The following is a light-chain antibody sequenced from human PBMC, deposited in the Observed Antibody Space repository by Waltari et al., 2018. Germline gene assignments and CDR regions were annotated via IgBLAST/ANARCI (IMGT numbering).Light chain of an antibody. CDR3: QVWDGTSDQPV. J-gene: IGLJ2*01. Sequence: SYVLTQPHSVSVAPGKTARITCGGNDIGSQSVHWYQQKPGQAPVMVIFFVSDRPSGSSEGFSGSKSGNTATLTISRVEAGDEADYFCQVWDGTSDQPVFGGGTKLTVL. CDR2: FVS. CDR1: DIGSQS. V-gene: IGLV3-21*04.